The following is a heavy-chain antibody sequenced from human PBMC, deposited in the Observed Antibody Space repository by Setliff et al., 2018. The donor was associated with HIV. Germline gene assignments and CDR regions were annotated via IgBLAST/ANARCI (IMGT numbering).Heavy chain of an antibody. J-gene: IGHJ4*02. CDR3: ARGPIRYSSGVRWFLGVESWYSGIDY. CDR2: IYYSGNT. D-gene: IGHD2-15*01. Sequence: PSETLSLTCTVSGGSISSGGYFWSWIRQHPGKGLEWIGIIYYSGNTYYNPSLKSRVTISADMSKNQLSLKLSSVTAADTAVYFCARGPIRYSSGVRWFLGVESWYSGIDYWGQGTRVTVS. V-gene: IGHV4-31*03. CDR1: GGSISSGGYF.